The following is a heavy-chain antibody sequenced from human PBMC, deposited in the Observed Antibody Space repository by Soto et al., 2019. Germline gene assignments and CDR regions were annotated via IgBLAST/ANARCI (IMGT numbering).Heavy chain of an antibody. CDR3: AKGAYSISWYYGFDV. CDR2: ISWNRGSI. J-gene: IGHJ3*01. CDR1: GFTFHDYA. D-gene: IGHD6-13*01. V-gene: IGHV3-9*01. Sequence: DVQLVESGGGLVQPGRSLRLSCAASGFTFHDYAMHWVRQAPGKGLEWVSGISWNRGSIAYAASVKGRFTISRDNAKNSLNLQMNSLRAEYTALYYCAKGAYSISWYYGFDVWGQGTMVTVSS.